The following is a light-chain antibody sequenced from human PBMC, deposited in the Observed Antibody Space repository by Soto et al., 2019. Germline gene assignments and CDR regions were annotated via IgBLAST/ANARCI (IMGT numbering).Light chain of an antibody. J-gene: IGKJ1*01. Sequence: DIQMTQSPSTLSASVGDRVTITCRASQSINSWLAWLQQKPGKAPKLLIYMASRLESAVPSRFSGSGSGTEFTLTINGLQPDDFATYYRQQYITYPWTFGQGTKVDI. CDR1: QSINSW. CDR3: QQYITYPWT. CDR2: MAS. V-gene: IGKV1-5*03.